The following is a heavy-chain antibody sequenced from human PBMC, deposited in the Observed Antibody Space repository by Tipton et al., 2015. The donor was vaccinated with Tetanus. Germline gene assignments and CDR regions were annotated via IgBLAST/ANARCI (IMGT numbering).Heavy chain of an antibody. V-gene: IGHV4-59*11. CDR3: TRVALTGTHFDY. D-gene: IGHD3-9*01. Sequence: TLSLTCTVSGASINTHHGSWLRQAPGKGLEWIGYFHFTGSTNFSPSLKSRVSMSVDTSKRQFSLSLTSVTAADTAVYYCTRVALTGTHFDYWGQGTLVTVSS. J-gene: IGHJ4*02. CDR1: GASINTHH. CDR2: FHFTGST.